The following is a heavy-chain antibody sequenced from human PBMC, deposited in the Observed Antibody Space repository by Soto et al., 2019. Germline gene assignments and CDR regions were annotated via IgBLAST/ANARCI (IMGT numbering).Heavy chain of an antibody. J-gene: IGHJ5*02. D-gene: IGHD3-22*01. CDR1: GGSISSSSYY. Sequence: QLQLQESGPGLVKPSETLSLTCTVSGGSISSSSYYWGWIRQPPGKGLEWIGSIYYSGSTYYNPSIKSRVTISVETSKTQFSLKLSSVTAADTAVYYCARIWLFTAITWFDPWGQGTLVTVSS. V-gene: IGHV4-39*01. CDR2: IYYSGST. CDR3: ARIWLFTAITWFDP.